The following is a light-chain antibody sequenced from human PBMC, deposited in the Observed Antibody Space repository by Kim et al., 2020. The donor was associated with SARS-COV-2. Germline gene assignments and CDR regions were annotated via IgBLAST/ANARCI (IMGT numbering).Light chain of an antibody. J-gene: IGLJ1*01. V-gene: IGLV2-18*02. Sequence: GQSVTITSTGTSSDVGNYNRVSWYQQPPGTAPKLIIYEVNNRPSGVPDRFSGSKSGNTASLTISGLQAEDEADYYCCSYTSSSTFVFGTGTKVTVL. CDR2: EVN. CDR1: SSDVGNYNR. CDR3: CSYTSSSTFV.